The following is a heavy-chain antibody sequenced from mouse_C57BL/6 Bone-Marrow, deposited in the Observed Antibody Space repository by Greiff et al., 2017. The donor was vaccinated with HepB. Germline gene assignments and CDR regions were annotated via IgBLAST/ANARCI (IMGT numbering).Heavy chain of an antibody. Sequence: VQLQQSGPELVKPGASVKIPCKASGYTFTDYNMDWVKQSHGKSLEWIGDINPNNGGTIYNQKFKGKATLTVDKSSSTAYMELRSLTSEDTAVYYCARNYYGSSHVWYFDVWGTGTTVTVSS. V-gene: IGHV1-18*01. D-gene: IGHD1-1*01. CDR1: GYTFTDYN. CDR2: INPNNGGT. J-gene: IGHJ1*03. CDR3: ARNYYGSSHVWYFDV.